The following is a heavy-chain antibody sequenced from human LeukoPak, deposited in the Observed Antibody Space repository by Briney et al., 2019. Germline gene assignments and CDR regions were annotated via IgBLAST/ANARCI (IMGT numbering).Heavy chain of an antibody. CDR2: ISGSGGST. Sequence: GGSLRLSCAASGFTFSSYAMTWVRQAPGRGLEWVSAISGSGGSTYYADSVKGRFTISRDNSKNTLYLQMNSLRAEDTAVYYCAKSKGMGCFDYWGQGTLVTVSS. V-gene: IGHV3-23*01. J-gene: IGHJ4*02. CDR3: AKSKGMGCFDY. CDR1: GFTFSSYA.